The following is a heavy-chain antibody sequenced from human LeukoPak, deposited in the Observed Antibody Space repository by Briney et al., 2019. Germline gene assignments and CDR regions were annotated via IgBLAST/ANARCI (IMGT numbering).Heavy chain of an antibody. CDR3: ARGGIQVSGIDEFDY. D-gene: IGHD6-19*01. CDR1: GFTFIDYD. V-gene: IGHV3-13*01. J-gene: IGHJ4*02. CDR2: IGIRGDT. Sequence: GGSLRLSCAASGFTFIDYDMHWVRQVIGKGLEWVSAIGIRGDTHYSGSVKGRFTISRENAESSLYLQMNSLRAADTAVYYCARGGIQVSGIDEFDYWGQGTLVTVSS.